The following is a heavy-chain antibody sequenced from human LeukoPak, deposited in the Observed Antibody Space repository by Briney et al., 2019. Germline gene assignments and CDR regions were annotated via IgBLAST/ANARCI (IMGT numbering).Heavy chain of an antibody. CDR3: ARDPLGSYYLYYVDY. D-gene: IGHD3-10*01. CDR1: GYSFTSYW. Sequence: GESLKTSCKASGYSFTSYWIGWVRQMPGKGLEWLGIIYPGDSDTRYSPSFQGQVTISADKSISTAYLQWSSLKASDTAMYYCARDPLGSYYLYYVDYCGQGTLVTVSP. CDR2: IYPGDSDT. V-gene: IGHV5-51*01. J-gene: IGHJ4*02.